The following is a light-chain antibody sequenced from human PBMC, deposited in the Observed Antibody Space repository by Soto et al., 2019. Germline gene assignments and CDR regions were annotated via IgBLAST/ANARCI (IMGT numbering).Light chain of an antibody. CDR1: NFNFKNNY. Sequence: QPVLTQPPSLSGTPGQRVTISCSGSNFNFKNNYVYWYQQFAGTAPKLLIYSNNRRPSGVPDRFSGSKSGSSASLAISGLRPDDEADYCADWDDSLSETVVGGGTQLTVL. CDR3: ADWDDSLSETV. CDR2: SNN. V-gene: IGLV1-47*01. J-gene: IGLJ7*01.